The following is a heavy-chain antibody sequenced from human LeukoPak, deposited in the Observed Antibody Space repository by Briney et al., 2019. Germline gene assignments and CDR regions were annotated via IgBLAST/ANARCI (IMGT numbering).Heavy chain of an antibody. CDR3: ATVGYYYDSSGLLFDY. Sequence: GESLKISCKGSGYSFTSYWIGWVRQMPGKGLEWMGIIYSGDSDTRYSPSFQGQVTISADKSISTAYLQWSSLKASDTAMYYCATVGYYYDSSGLLFDYWGQGTLVTVSS. V-gene: IGHV5-51*01. CDR2: IYSGDSDT. D-gene: IGHD3-22*01. J-gene: IGHJ4*02. CDR1: GYSFTSYW.